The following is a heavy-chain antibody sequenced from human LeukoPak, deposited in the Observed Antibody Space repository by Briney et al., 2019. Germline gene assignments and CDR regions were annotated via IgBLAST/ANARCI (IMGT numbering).Heavy chain of an antibody. CDR2: IRYDGSNK. J-gene: IGHJ4*02. Sequence: PWGSLRLSCAASGFTFSSCGIHWVRQVPGKGLEWVAFIRYDGSNKYYADSVKGRFTISRDNSKNTLYLQMNSLRAEDTAVYYCAKSRSGHPFDYWGQGTLVTVSS. D-gene: IGHD3-3*01. CDR1: GFTFSSCG. CDR3: AKSRSGHPFDY. V-gene: IGHV3-30*02.